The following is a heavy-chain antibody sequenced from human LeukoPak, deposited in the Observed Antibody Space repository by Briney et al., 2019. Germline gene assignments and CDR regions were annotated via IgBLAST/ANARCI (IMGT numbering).Heavy chain of an antibody. J-gene: IGHJ4*02. D-gene: IGHD2-8*01. Sequence: PSETLSLTCAVYGGSFSTYYWNWIRQPPGQGLEWIGEISLTGLTHYNPSLESRVTVSLDKSKNQLSLNLTSVTAADTAVYYCSRENGAFSPFGYWGQGTLVTVLS. CDR2: ISLTGLT. CDR3: SRENGAFSPFGY. CDR1: GGSFSTYY. V-gene: IGHV4-34*01.